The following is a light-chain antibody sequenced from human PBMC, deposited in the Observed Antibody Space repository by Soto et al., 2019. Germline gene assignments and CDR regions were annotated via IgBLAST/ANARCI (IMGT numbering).Light chain of an antibody. J-gene: IGLJ2*01. Sequence: QSALIQPPSVSGSPGQSVTISCTGTSSDVGGYNYVSWYQQHPGTAPKLMIYKVNNRPSGVSNRFSGSKSGNTASMTISGLRAEDKVVYNCSSFPSSTTLVVFGGGTKLTVL. CDR3: SSFPSSTTLVV. CDR2: KVN. CDR1: SSDVGGYNY. V-gene: IGLV2-14*01.